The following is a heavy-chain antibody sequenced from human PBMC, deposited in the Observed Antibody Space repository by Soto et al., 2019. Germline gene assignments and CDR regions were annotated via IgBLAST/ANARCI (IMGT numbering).Heavy chain of an antibody. CDR1: GFTFRNYA. J-gene: IGHJ4*02. D-gene: IGHD3-22*01. CDR2: ISVSGGST. Sequence: EVQLVESGGGLVPPGGSLRLSCAPFGFTFRNYAMNWVRQAPGKGLEWVSGISVSGGSTYYADSVKGRFTVSRDNSKNTVYLQMNSLRAEDTAVYFCAKGMYYYDSSGYRLFDYWGQGTLVTVSS. CDR3: AKGMYYYDSSGYRLFDY. V-gene: IGHV3-23*04.